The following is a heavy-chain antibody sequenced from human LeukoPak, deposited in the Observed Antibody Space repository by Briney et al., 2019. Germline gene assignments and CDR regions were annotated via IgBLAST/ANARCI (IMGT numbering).Heavy chain of an antibody. CDR3: ARAASFSSTGAFDI. J-gene: IGHJ3*02. CDR2: ISGSGGST. D-gene: IGHD2-2*01. V-gene: IGHV3-23*01. Sequence: GGSLRLSCAVSGFPLSSYAMSWVRQAPGKGLEWVSAISGSGGSTYYADSVKGRFTISRDNSKNTLYLQMNSLRAEDTAVYYCARAASFSSTGAFDIWGQGTMVTVSS. CDR1: GFPLSSYA.